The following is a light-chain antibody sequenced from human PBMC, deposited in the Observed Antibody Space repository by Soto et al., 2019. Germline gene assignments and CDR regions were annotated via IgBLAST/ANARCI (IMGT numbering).Light chain of an antibody. CDR1: QSVNNY. V-gene: IGKV3-15*01. Sequence: EIVLTQSPATLSLSPGEIATLSCRASQSVNNYLAWYQQKPGQAPRLLIYGASTRATGIPARFSGSGSGTEFTLTINSLQSEDFAVYYCQQYNNWPRTFGQGTKVDI. CDR2: GAS. CDR3: QQYNNWPRT. J-gene: IGKJ1*01.